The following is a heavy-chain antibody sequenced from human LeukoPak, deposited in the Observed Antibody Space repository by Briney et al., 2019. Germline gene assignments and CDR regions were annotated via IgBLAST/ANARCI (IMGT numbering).Heavy chain of an antibody. J-gene: IGHJ5*02. CDR1: GDTFNNYF. V-gene: IGHV1-69*06. Sequence: SVKVSCKASGDTFNNYFLAWVRQAPGQGLEWMGGILPISGTADYAQKFQGRVSITADMSTSTGYMELSSLRSEDTAVYYCARGGYYGSGTYLFDPWGQGTLVTVSS. CDR3: ARGGYYGSGTYLFDP. CDR2: ILPISGTA. D-gene: IGHD3-10*01.